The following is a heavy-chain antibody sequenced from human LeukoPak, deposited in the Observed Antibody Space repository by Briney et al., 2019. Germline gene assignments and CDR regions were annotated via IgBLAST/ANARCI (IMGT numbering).Heavy chain of an antibody. V-gene: IGHV3-11*06. CDR1: GFSFSDYY. CDR2: ISSFSTYT. J-gene: IGHJ2*01. CDR3: ARGSSNWYFDL. D-gene: IGHD2-15*01. Sequence: GGSLRLSCAVSGFSFSDYYMSWLRQTPGKGLEWVSYISSFSTYTNYADSVKGRFTISRDNAKNSLHLQMNSLRDEDTAVYYCARGSSNWYFDLWGRGTLVTVSS.